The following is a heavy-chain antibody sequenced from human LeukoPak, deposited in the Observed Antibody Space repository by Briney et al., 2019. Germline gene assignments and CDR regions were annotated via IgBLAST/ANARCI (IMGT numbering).Heavy chain of an antibody. J-gene: IGHJ6*04. D-gene: IGHD3-10*02. Sequence: GGSLRLSCVVSGFTFGSYSMNWVRQAPGKGLEWVSCISSSGSTIYYADSVKGRFTISRDNAKNSLYLQMNSLRAEDTADYYCAELGITMIGGVWGKGTTVTISS. CDR3: AELGITMIGGV. V-gene: IGHV3-48*04. CDR1: GFTFGSYS. CDR2: ISSSGSTI.